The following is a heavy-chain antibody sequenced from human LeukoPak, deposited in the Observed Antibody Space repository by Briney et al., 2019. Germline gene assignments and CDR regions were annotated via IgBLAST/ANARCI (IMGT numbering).Heavy chain of an antibody. CDR2: IYHSGST. CDR3: ARAGPYDYVWGSPGPLDY. CDR1: GGSISSGGSS. V-gene: IGHV4-30-2*01. Sequence: SQTLSLTCAVSGGSISSGGSSWSWIRQPPGKGLEWIGYIYHSGSTYYNPSLKSRVTISVDRSKNQFSLKLSSVTAADTAVYYCARAGPYDYVWGSPGPLDYWGQGTLVTVSS. J-gene: IGHJ4*02. D-gene: IGHD3-16*01.